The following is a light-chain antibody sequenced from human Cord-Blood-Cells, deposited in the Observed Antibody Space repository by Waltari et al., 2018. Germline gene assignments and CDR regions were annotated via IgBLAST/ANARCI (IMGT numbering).Light chain of an antibody. CDR3: NSRDSSGKRV. Sequence: SSELTQDPAVSVALGQTVRLTCQGDSLRSYYASWYQQKPGQAPVLVIYGKNNRPSGIPDRFSGSSSGNTASLTITGAQAEDEADYYCNSRDSSGKRVFGGGTKLTVL. J-gene: IGLJ2*01. CDR2: GKN. CDR1: SLRSYY. V-gene: IGLV3-19*01.